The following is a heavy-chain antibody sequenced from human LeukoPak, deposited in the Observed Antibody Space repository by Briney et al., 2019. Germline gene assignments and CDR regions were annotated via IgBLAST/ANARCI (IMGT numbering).Heavy chain of an antibody. J-gene: IGHJ4*02. D-gene: IGHD1-7*01. CDR3: ASGTVGNYALDY. CDR1: GITLSNYG. V-gene: IGHV3-23*01. Sequence: PGASLRLSCAVSGITLSNYGMSWVRQAPGKGLEWVAGISDSGGRTNYADSVKGRFTISRDNAKNSLYLQVDSLRVEDTAVYFCASGTVGNYALDYWGQGTLVTVSS. CDR2: ISDSGGRT.